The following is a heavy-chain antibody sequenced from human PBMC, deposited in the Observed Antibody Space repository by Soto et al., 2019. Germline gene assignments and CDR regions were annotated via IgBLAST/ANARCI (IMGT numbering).Heavy chain of an antibody. J-gene: IGHJ6*02. CDR2: ISWNSGSI. D-gene: IGHD6-13*01. V-gene: IGHV3-9*01. CDR3: AKEYVGGSSSNYYYGMDV. Sequence: EVQLVESGGGLVQPGRSLRLSCAASGFTFDDYAMHWVRQAPGKGLEWVSGISWNSGSIGYADSVKGRFTISRDNAKNSLYLQMNSLSAEDTALYYCAKEYVGGSSSNYYYGMDVWGQGTTVTVSS. CDR1: GFTFDDYA.